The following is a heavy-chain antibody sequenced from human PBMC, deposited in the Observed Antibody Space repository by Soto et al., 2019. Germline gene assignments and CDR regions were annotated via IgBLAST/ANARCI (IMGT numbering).Heavy chain of an antibody. Sequence: PGGSRRLSCAASGCTFSNACMRWARQPPGKGLEWVGRIKSKTDSATTDYAAPVKGRFTISRYDSKNTLYLQMNSLKTWDTAVYYCTTDLGVYSYRYSYWGRRPMFTVSS. CDR1: GCTFSNAC. J-gene: IGHJ4*02. CDR3: TTDLGVYSYRYSY. CDR2: IKSKTDSATT. V-gene: IGHV3-15*01. D-gene: IGHD5-18*01.